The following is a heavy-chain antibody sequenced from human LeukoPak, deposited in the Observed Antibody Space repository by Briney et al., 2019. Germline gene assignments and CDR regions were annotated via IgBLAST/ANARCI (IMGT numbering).Heavy chain of an antibody. Sequence: GGSLRLSCAASGFTFSSYARSWVRQAPGKGLEWVSAISGSGGSTYYADSVKGRFTISRDNSKNTLYLQMNSLRAEDTAVYYCAKGAGGYDILTGYYSLYGIDVWGQGTTVTVSS. J-gene: IGHJ6*02. CDR3: AKGAGGYDILTGYYSLYGIDV. CDR2: ISGSGGST. V-gene: IGHV3-23*01. D-gene: IGHD3-9*01. CDR1: GFTFSSYA.